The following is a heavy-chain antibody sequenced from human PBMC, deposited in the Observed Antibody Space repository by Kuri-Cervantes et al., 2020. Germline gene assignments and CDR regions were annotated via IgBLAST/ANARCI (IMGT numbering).Heavy chain of an antibody. CDR1: GDSISNINW. V-gene: IGHV4-4*02. CDR3: ASWGGTPARLAQNSGYDAFDI. Sequence: SETLSLTCAVSGDSISNINWWSWVRQPPGKGLEWIGETHHSGGTNYNPSLKSRVTISADTSKNQVSLKLSSVAAADTAVYYCASWGGTPARLAQNSGYDAFDIRGQGTMVTVSS. J-gene: IGHJ3*02. CDR2: THHSGGT. D-gene: IGHD3-16*01.